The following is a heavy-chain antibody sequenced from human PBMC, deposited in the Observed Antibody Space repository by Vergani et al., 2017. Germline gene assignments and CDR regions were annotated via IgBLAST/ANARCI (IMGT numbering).Heavy chain of an antibody. J-gene: IGHJ4*02. V-gene: IGHV4-31*01. CDR1: GDSISSGVYY. Sequence: QVQLQESGPGLVKPSQTLSLTCSVSGDSISSGVYYWNWLRQHPGKGLEWIGNIYSTGSTHYNPSLRRLINMAVDTSKNQFSLKLNSVTAADTTMYYCARMGGYDEGDAFRIGYFHSWGGGILQAVSS. D-gene: IGHD3-22*01. CDR2: IYSTGST. CDR3: ARMGGYDEGDAFRIGYFHS.